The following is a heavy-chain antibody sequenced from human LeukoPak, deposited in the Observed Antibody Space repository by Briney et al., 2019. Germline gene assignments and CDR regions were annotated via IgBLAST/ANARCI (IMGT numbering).Heavy chain of an antibody. CDR1: GGSFSGYY. J-gene: IGHJ3*02. Sequence: PSETLSLTCAVYGGSFSGYYWSWIRQPPGKGLEWVGEINHSGSTNYNPSLKSRVTISVDTSKNQFSLKLSSVTAADTAVYYCARGTDYGAPPDAFDIWGQGTMVTVSS. CDR3: ARGTDYGAPPDAFDI. CDR2: INHSGST. D-gene: IGHD4-17*01. V-gene: IGHV4-34*01.